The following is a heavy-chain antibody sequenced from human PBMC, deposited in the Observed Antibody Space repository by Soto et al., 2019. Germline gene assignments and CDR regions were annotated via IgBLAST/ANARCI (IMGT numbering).Heavy chain of an antibody. CDR1: GFTFSSYS. Sequence: GGSLRLSCAASGFTFSSYSMNWVRQAPGKGLEWVSSISSSSSYIYYADSVKGRFTISRDNAKNSLYLQMNSLRAEDTAVYYCAKLKTEGTMVRGVRNWYFDLWGRGTLVTVSS. CDR3: AKLKTEGTMVRGVRNWYFDL. CDR2: ISSSSSYI. J-gene: IGHJ2*01. D-gene: IGHD3-10*01. V-gene: IGHV3-21*04.